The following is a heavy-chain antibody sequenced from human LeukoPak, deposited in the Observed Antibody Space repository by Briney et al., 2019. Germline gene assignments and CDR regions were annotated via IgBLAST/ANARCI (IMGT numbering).Heavy chain of an antibody. CDR1: GFTFSSYA. Sequence: PGGSLRLSCAASGFTFSSYAMHWVRQAPGKGLEWVAVISYDGSNKYYADSVKGRFTISRDNSKNTLYLQMNSLRAEDTAVYYCARPLGEYYYYYGMDVWGQGTTVTVSS. J-gene: IGHJ6*02. CDR2: ISYDGSNK. CDR3: ARPLGEYYYYYGMDV. V-gene: IGHV3-30-3*01. D-gene: IGHD3-3*02.